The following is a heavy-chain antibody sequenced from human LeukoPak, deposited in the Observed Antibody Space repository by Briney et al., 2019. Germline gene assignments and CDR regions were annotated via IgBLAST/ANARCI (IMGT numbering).Heavy chain of an antibody. D-gene: IGHD3-9*01. CDR1: GFPFSDYI. V-gene: IGHV3-21*01. Sequence: GGSLRLSCAASGFPFSDYIMNWVRQAPGKGLELVSSISGSSSYIYYADSVKGRFTISRDNAKNSLYLQMNSLRAEDTAVYYCASGRGDLTGYQDPFDYWGQGTLVTVSS. J-gene: IGHJ4*02. CDR3: ASGRGDLTGYQDPFDY. CDR2: ISGSSSYI.